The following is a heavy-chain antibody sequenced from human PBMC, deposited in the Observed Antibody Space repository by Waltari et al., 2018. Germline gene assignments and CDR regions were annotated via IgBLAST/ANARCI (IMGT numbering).Heavy chain of an antibody. CDR2: INHSGST. CDR1: GGSFSGYY. D-gene: IGHD4-17*01. CDR3: ARGPWELRWFPAEYFQH. V-gene: IGHV4-34*01. Sequence: QVQLQQWGAGLLKPSETLSLTCAAYGGSFSGYYWSWIRQPPGKGLEWIGEINHSGSTNYHPSLKSRVTISVDTSKNQFSLKLSSVTAADTAVYYCARGPWELRWFPAEYFQHWGQGTLVTVSS. J-gene: IGHJ1*01.